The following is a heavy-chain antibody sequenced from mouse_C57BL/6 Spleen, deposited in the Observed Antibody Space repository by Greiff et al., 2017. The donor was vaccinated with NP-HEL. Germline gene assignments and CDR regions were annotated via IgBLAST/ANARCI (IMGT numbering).Heavy chain of an antibody. CDR1: GFTFSSYT. CDR3: ARDYYGSRYFDY. V-gene: IGHV5-9*01. CDR2: ISGGGGNT. D-gene: IGHD1-1*01. J-gene: IGHJ2*01. Sequence: EVHLVESGGGLVKPGGSLKLSCAASGFTFSSYTMSWVRQTPEKRLEWVATISGGGGNTYYPDSVKGRFTISRDNAKNTLYLQMSSLRSEDTALYYCARDYYGSRYFDYWGQGTTLTVSS.